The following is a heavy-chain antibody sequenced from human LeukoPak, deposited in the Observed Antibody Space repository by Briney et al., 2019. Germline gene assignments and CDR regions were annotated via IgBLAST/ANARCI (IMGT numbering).Heavy chain of an antibody. CDR1: GFTFSSYS. J-gene: IGHJ4*02. CDR2: ISSISSTI. D-gene: IGHD5-12*01. Sequence: GGSLRLSCAASGFTFSSYSMNWVRQAPGKGLEWVSYISSISSTIYYADSVKGRFTISRDNAKNSLYLQMKRLRAEDTAVYYCARRTNSGVDYWGQGTLVTVSS. CDR3: ARRTNSGVDY. V-gene: IGHV3-48*04.